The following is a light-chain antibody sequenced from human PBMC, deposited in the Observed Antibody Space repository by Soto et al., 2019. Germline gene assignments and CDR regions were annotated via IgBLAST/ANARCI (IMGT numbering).Light chain of an antibody. CDR1: QSVSSY. CDR2: DAS. CDR3: QQRSNWPRT. V-gene: IGKV3-11*01. J-gene: IGKJ1*01. Sequence: EIVLTQSQATLSLSPGERATLSCRASQSVSSYLAWYQQKPGQAPRLLIYDASSRATGIPARFSGSGSGTDFTLTISSLEPEDFAVYYCQQRSNWPRTFGQGTKVEIK.